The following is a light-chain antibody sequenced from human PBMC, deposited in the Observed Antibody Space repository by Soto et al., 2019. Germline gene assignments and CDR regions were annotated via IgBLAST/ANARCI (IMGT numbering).Light chain of an antibody. J-gene: IGKJ2*01. CDR1: QSISSSF. CDR2: GSS. V-gene: IGKV1-33*01. CDR3: AQYDDVSPDT. Sequence: DIQMTQSPSSLSASVGDRVTIPCRASQSISSSFLNWYQQKPGKAPKLLIYGSSNLETGVPSRFSGSGSGTDFTFTISGLQPEDVATYFCAQYDDVSPDTFGQGTKLQIK.